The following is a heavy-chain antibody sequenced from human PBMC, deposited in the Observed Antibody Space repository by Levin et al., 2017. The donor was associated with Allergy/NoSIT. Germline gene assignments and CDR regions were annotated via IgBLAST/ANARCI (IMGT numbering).Heavy chain of an antibody. D-gene: IGHD4-23*01. CDR2: IYPGDSDT. V-gene: IGHV5-51*01. Sequence: GGSLRLSCKGSGYSFTSYWIGWVRQMPGKGLEWMGIIYPGDSDTRYSPSFQGQVTISADKSISTAYLQWSSLKASDTAMYYCARHETDYGGNSAYYYGMDVWGQGTTVTVSS. J-gene: IGHJ6*02. CDR1: GYSFTSYW. CDR3: ARHETDYGGNSAYYYGMDV.